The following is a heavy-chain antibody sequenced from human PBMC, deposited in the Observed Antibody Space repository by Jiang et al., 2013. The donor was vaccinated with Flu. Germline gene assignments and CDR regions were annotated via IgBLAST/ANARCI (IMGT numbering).Heavy chain of an antibody. Sequence: SGGDLVQPGGSLRLSCAAFGFTFKTYTMAWVRQAPGKGLEWVSLISGNSRVSYYADSVKGRFTISRDNSRNALYLQMNSLRADDTAIYFCAKEGDDSQWYFDLWGRGTLVSVSS. CDR1: GFTFKTYT. J-gene: IGHJ2*01. CDR3: AKEGDDSQWYFDL. D-gene: IGHD2-21*01. CDR2: ISGNSRVS. V-gene: IGHV3-23*01.